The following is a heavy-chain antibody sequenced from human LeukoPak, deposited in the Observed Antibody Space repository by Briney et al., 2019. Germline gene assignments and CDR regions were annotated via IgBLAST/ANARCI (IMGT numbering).Heavy chain of an antibody. CDR1: GFTFSSYS. V-gene: IGHV3-48*02. D-gene: IGHD6-13*01. CDR2: ISSSSSTI. Sequence: GGSLRLSCAASGFTFSSYSITWVRQAPGKGLERVSYISSSSSTIYYADSVKGRFTISRDNAKNSLYLQMNSLRDEDTAVYYCARGIAAAGYYFDYWGQGTLVTVSS. CDR3: ARGIAAAGYYFDY. J-gene: IGHJ4*02.